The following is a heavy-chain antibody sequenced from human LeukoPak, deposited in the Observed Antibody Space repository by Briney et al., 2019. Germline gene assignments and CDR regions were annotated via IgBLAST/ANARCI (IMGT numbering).Heavy chain of an antibody. CDR1: GRSFSGYY. V-gene: IGHV4-34*01. CDR2: INHSGST. J-gene: IGHJ6*03. CDR3: ARGRIVLVVYSSIHYYMDV. Sequence: SETLSLTRAVYGRSFSGYYWSCIRQPPGKGLEWIGEINHSGSTNYNPSLKSRVTISVDTSKNQFSLKLSSVTAADTAVYYCARGRIVLVVYSSIHYYMDVWGKGTTVTVSS. D-gene: IGHD2-8*02.